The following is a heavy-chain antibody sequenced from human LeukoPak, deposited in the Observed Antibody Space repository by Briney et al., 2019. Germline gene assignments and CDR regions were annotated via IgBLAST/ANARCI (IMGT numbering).Heavy chain of an antibody. V-gene: IGHV3-33*06. J-gene: IGHJ4*02. CDR1: GFTFSNYG. CDR3: ANNFDY. Sequence: GSSLRLSXSTSGFTFSNYGMHWVRQAPGKGLEWVAVIWHDGNTKYYADSVKGRFTISRDNSKNTLYLQMNSLRAEDTAMYYCANNFDYWGQGTLVTVSS. CDR2: IWHDGNTK.